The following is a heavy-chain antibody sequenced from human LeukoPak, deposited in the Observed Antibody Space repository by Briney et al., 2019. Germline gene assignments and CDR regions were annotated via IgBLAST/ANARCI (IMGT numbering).Heavy chain of an antibody. CDR1: GFTFSSYW. J-gene: IGHJ4*02. D-gene: IGHD3-22*01. V-gene: IGHV3-7*01. CDR3: AKDLPDYYDSSGPLVDY. Sequence: GGSLRLSCAASGFTFSSYWMSWVRQAPGKGLEWVANIKQDGSEKYYVDSVKGRFTISRDNAKNTLYLQMNSLRAEDTAVYYCAKDLPDYYDSSGPLVDYWGQGTLVTVSS. CDR2: IKQDGSEK.